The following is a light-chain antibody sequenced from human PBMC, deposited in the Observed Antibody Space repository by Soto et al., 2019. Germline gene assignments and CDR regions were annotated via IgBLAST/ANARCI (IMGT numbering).Light chain of an antibody. J-gene: IGKJ1*01. CDR2: GAS. Sequence: ETVLTQSPGTLSLSPGERVTLSCRASQSVCRRCLAWYQQKPGQSPRLLIYGASSRATGIPDRFSGSGSETEFTLTISRLEPEDFAVYYCQHYGTTPWTFGQGTKVVI. CDR1: QSVCRRC. CDR3: QHYGTTPWT. V-gene: IGKV3-20*01.